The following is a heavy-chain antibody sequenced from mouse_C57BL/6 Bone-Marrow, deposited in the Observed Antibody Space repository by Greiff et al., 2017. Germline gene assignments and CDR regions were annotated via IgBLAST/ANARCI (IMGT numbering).Heavy chain of an antibody. Sequence: VQLQQSGAELVKPGASVKMSCKASGYTFTSYWITWVKQRPGQGLEWIGDIYPGSGSTNYNEKFKSKATLTVDTSSSTAYMQLSSLTYEDSAVYYCAIYYGSSFAYWGQGTLVTVSA. J-gene: IGHJ3*01. CDR1: GYTFTSYW. CDR2: IYPGSGST. V-gene: IGHV1-55*01. CDR3: AIYYGSSFAY. D-gene: IGHD1-1*01.